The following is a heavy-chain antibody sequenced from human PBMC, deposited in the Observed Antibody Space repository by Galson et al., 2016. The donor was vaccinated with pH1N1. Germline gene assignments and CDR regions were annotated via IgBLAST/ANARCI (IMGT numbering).Heavy chain of an antibody. J-gene: IGHJ4*02. Sequence: LSLTCTVSGGSISSGSYYWSWIRQPAGKGLEWIGYIYTSGSTNYNPSLKSRVIISVDTSKNQFSLKLSSVTAADTAVYYCARVVTWELGYYFAYWGQGTLVTVSS. D-gene: IGHD1-26*01. CDR3: ARVVTWELGYYFAY. CDR1: GGSISSGSYY. CDR2: IYTSGST. V-gene: IGHV4-61*09.